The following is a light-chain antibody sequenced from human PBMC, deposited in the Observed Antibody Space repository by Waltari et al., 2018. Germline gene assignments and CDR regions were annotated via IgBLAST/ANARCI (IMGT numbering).Light chain of an antibody. J-gene: IGKJ1*01. CDR1: QSISSL. Sequence: DIQLTQSPSTLSASVGDRVTITCRASQSISSLLAWYQQKPGKAPKLLIYKASSLESVVPLRFSSSGSATEYTLTISTLQPDDFATYYCQRYNSHSRTFGQGTKVEIK. V-gene: IGKV1-5*03. CDR3: QRYNSHSRT. CDR2: KAS.